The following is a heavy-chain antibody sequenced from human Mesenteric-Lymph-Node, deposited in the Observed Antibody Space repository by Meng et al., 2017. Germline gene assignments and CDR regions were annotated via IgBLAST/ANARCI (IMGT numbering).Heavy chain of an antibody. Sequence: GGSLRLSCAASGFTFSSYAMSWVRQTPGKGLEWVASIGGTGGSRNYGDSAKGRFTISRDNPKSTLYLEMNSLRAEDTAVYYCAKDIYYGAGNYFVDDTNAFDIWGQGTMVTVSS. CDR2: IGGTGGSR. J-gene: IGHJ3*02. V-gene: IGHV3-23*01. CDR1: GFTFSSYA. CDR3: AKDIYYGAGNYFVDDTNAFDI. D-gene: IGHD3-10*01.